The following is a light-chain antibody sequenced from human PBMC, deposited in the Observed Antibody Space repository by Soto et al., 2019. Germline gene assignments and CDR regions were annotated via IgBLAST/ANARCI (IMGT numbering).Light chain of an antibody. CDR2: WAS. CDR3: QQYYSAPLT. CDR1: QSVLYSSNNRNY. J-gene: IGKJ4*01. V-gene: IGKV4-1*01. Sequence: DIVMTQSPDSLAVSLCERATINCKSSQSVLYSSNNRNYLAWYQQRLGQPPKLIFYWASTRESGVPERFSGSGSGTDFTLTISSLQAEDVEVYYCQQYYSAPLTFGGGTKVDIK.